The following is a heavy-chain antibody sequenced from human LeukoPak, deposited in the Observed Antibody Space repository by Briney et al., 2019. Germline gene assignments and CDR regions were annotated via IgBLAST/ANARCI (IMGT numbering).Heavy chain of an antibody. CDR2: INHSGGA. J-gene: IGHJ4*02. CDR1: GGSFSGCY. CDR3: ARGQGTVTTH. V-gene: IGHV4-34*01. Sequence: SETLSLTRAVSGGSFSGCYWTWIRQPPGKGLEWIGEINHSGGANYNPSLKSRVTISLDTSKNQFSLKLSSVTAADTALYYCARGQGTVTTHWGQGTLVTVSS. D-gene: IGHD4-17*01.